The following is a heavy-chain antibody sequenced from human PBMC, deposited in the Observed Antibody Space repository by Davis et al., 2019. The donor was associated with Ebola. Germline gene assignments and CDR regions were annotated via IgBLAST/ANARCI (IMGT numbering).Heavy chain of an antibody. CDR1: GYTFTTYG. V-gene: IGHV1-18*04. D-gene: IGHD3-3*01. J-gene: IGHJ6*02. CDR2: ISAYNGHA. Sequence: AASVKVSCKASGYTFTTYGITWVRQAPGRGLEWVGWISAYNGHANYEQKLHGRVTMTTDTSTSTAYMELRSLRSDDTAVYYCARGGGDFWSGYYQYYYNGMDVWGQGTTVTVSS. CDR3: ARGGGDFWSGYYQYYYNGMDV.